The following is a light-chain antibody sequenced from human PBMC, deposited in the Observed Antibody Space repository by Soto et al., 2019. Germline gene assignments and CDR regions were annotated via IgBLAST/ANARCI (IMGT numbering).Light chain of an antibody. V-gene: IGKV1-33*01. CDR3: QQYDNLPLT. Sequence: DIQMTQSPSTVSASVGDRVAITCRASDNIDTWVAWYQQKPGKAPKLLIYDASNLETGVPSRFSGSGSGTDFTFTISSLQPEDIATYYCQQYDNLPLTFGGGTKVDIK. J-gene: IGKJ4*01. CDR1: DNIDTW. CDR2: DAS.